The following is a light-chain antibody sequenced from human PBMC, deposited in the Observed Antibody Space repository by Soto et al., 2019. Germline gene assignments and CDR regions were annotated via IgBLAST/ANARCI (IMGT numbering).Light chain of an antibody. Sequence: IVMTQSPANMSVSPGERATLSCRASRSVRSNLAWYQQKPGQAPRLLIYGVSTRATGIAARFRGSGSGTEFLLTISSLQSEDFVVYYCQQYDDWPETFGQGTKVEIK. J-gene: IGKJ1*01. CDR3: QQYDDWPET. CDR1: RSVRSN. V-gene: IGKV3-15*01. CDR2: GVS.